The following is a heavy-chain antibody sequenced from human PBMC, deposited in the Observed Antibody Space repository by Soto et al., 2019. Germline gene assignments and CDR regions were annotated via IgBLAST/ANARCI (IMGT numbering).Heavy chain of an antibody. CDR1: GFTFSSYS. Sequence: EVQLVESGGGVVQPGGSLRLSCAASGFTFSSYSMNWVRQAPGKGLEWVSYISSSSSTIYYADSVKGRFTISRDNAKNSLYMQMNSVRAEDTAVYYCARHPERIAQIGWLDPWGQGTLVTVSS. CDR2: ISSSSSTI. J-gene: IGHJ5*02. CDR3: ARHPERIAQIGWLDP. D-gene: IGHD6-13*01. V-gene: IGHV3-48*01.